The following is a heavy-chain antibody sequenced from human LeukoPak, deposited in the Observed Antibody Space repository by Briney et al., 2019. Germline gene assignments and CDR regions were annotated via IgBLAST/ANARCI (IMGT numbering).Heavy chain of an antibody. D-gene: IGHD3-10*01. CDR3: AKDRGGLFDY. J-gene: IGHJ4*02. CDR2: ISSSSSYI. Sequence: GGSLRLSCAASGFTFSSYSMNWVRQAPGKGLEWVSSISSSSSYIYYADSVKGRFTISRDNAKNSLYLQMNSLRAEDTAVYYCAKDRGGLFDYWGQGTLVTVSS. V-gene: IGHV3-21*01. CDR1: GFTFSSYS.